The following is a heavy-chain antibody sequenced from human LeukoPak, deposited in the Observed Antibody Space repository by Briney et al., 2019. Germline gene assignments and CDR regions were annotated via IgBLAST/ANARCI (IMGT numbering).Heavy chain of an antibody. Sequence: GGSLRLSCAASGFTFSTYWAHWVRQAPGKGLEWVAVISYDGSNKYYADSVKGRFTISRDNSKNTLYLQMNSLRAEDTAVYYCAKDRRYFDWLYGMDVWGQGTTVTVSS. J-gene: IGHJ6*02. CDR2: ISYDGSNK. V-gene: IGHV3-30*18. D-gene: IGHD3-9*01. CDR1: GFTFSTYW. CDR3: AKDRRYFDWLYGMDV.